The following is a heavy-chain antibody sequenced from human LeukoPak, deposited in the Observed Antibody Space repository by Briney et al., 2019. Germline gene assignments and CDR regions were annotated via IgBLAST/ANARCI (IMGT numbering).Heavy chain of an antibody. CDR1: GGSIGSSSYY. Sequence: SETLSLTCTVSGGSIGSSSYYWGWIRQPPGKGLEWIGSIYYSGSTYYNPSLKSRVTISVDTSKNQFSLKLSSVTAADTAVYYCARLPKKWYDPHFDYWGQGTLVTVSS. V-gene: IGHV4-39*01. CDR3: ARLPKKWYDPHFDY. J-gene: IGHJ4*02. CDR2: IYYSGST. D-gene: IGHD2-15*01.